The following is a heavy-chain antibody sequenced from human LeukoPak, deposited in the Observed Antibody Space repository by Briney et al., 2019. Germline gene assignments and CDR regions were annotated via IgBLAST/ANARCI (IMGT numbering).Heavy chain of an antibody. V-gene: IGHV4-34*01. CDR2: INHSGST. Sequence: SETLSLTCAVYGGSFSGYYWSWVRQPPGKGLEWIGEINHSGSTNYNPSLKSRGTISLDSSKNQFSLKLSSVTAADTAVYYCARGRGWFGELTLGYWGQGTLVTVSS. D-gene: IGHD3-10*01. CDR3: ARGRGWFGELTLGY. CDR1: GGSFSGYY. J-gene: IGHJ4*02.